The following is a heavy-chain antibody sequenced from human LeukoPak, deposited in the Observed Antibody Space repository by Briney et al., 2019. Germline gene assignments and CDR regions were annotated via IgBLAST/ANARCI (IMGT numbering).Heavy chain of an antibody. J-gene: IGHJ4*02. D-gene: IGHD3-22*01. CDR3: AKDIGYYDSSGYYVGHFDY. CDR1: GFTFDDYA. CDR2: ISWNSGSI. Sequence: GGSLRLSCAASGFTFDDYAMHWVRQAPGKGLEWVSGISWNSGSIGYADSVKGRFTISRDNAKNSLYLQMNSLRAEDTALYYCAKDIGYYDSSGYYVGHFDYWGQGTLVTVSS. V-gene: IGHV3-9*01.